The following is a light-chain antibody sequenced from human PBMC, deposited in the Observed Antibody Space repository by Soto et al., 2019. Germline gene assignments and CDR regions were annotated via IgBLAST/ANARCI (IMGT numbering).Light chain of an antibody. CDR2: AAS. V-gene: IGKV1-39*01. J-gene: IGKJ3*01. CDR1: HSISSY. Sequence: DIQMTQSPSSLSASVGVRVTITCRASHSISSYLNWYQQKPGKAPKLQIYAASSLQSGVPSRFSGSGSGTAVSLTISSLPPEDFATYYCQQSYCTPFTFGPGTKVDIK. CDR3: QQSYCTPFT.